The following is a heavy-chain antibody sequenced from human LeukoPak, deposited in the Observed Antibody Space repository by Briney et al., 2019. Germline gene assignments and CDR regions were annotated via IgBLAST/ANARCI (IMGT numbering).Heavy chain of an antibody. V-gene: IGHV3-7*01. CDR3: AREAGTGEY. Sequence: GGSLRLSCAVSGFSLSNYWMSWVRQAPGKGLEWVANIKQDGSEKYYVDSVKGRFTISRDNAKNSVYLQMNSLRAEDTAVYHCAREAGTGEYWGQGTLVTVSS. CDR1: GFSLSNYW. J-gene: IGHJ4*02. D-gene: IGHD6-19*01. CDR2: IKQDGSEK.